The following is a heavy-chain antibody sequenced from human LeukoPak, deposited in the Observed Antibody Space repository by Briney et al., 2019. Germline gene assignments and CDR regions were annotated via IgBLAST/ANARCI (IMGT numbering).Heavy chain of an antibody. CDR1: GGSISSYY. Sequence: PSETLSLTCTVSGGSISSYYWSWIRQPPGKGLERIGYIYYSGSTNYNPSLKSRVTISVDTSKNQFSLKLSSVTAADTAVYYCARDWSSSSIEGPGTWFDPWGQGTLVTVSS. CDR2: IYYSGST. CDR3: ARDWSSSSIEGPGTWFDP. D-gene: IGHD6-13*01. J-gene: IGHJ5*02. V-gene: IGHV4-59*01.